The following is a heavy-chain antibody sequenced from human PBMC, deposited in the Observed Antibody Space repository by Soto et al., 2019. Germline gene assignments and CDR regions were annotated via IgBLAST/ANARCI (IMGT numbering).Heavy chain of an antibody. D-gene: IGHD4-17*01. J-gene: IGHJ1*01. V-gene: IGHV1-18*04. CDR1: DYTFTSYG. Sequence: QVQLVQSGPDLKRPGASMKVSCKASDYTFTSYGISWVRQAPGQGLEWMAWISPLKGRTQYSQKAQGRVTLSTDTSSNTAYMEMTTLRVDDTAVYYCAMDYGDRPEYFKHWGQGTMVTVS. CDR2: ISPLKGRT. CDR3: AMDYGDRPEYFKH.